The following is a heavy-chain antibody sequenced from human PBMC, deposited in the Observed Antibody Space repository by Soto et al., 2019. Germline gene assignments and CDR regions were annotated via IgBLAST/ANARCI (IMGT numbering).Heavy chain of an antibody. CDR3: ASTWEY. CDR2: IASDSSTI. CDR1: GFTFSGAS. Sequence: GGSLRLSCAASGFTFSGASMNWVRQAPGKGLEWISYIASDSSTIAYADSVRGRFTISRDNAKKSLYLQMNSLTAEDTAVYHCASTWEYWGQGVLVTVSS. D-gene: IGHD1-26*01. J-gene: IGHJ4*02. V-gene: IGHV3-48*01.